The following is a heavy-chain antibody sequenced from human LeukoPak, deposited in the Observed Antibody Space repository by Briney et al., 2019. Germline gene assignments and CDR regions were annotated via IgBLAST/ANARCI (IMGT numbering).Heavy chain of an antibody. V-gene: IGHV3-7*01. D-gene: IGHD4-17*01. J-gene: IGHJ4*02. CDR3: ASGTTVTTSPFDY. Sequence: GGSLRLSCAASGFTFSRYWMSWVRQAPGKGLEWVANIKQDGSEKYYVDSVKGRFTISRDNAKNSLYLQMNSLRAEDTAVYYCASGTTVTTSPFDYWGQGTLVTVSS. CDR1: GFTFSRYW. CDR2: IKQDGSEK.